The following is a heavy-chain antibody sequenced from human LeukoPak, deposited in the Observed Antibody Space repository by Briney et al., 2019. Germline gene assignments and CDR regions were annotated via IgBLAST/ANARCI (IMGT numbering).Heavy chain of an antibody. CDR3: AKNGDSERWLQPKFVTH. Sequence: PGGSLRLSCAAPGFTFSNYAMNWVRQAPGKGLEWVSSISGSSTDIYYADSVKGRFTMSRDNSKNTLYLQMNSLRAEDTAVYYCAKNGDSERWLQPKFVTHWGQGTLVTVSS. V-gene: IGHV3-21*01. CDR2: ISGSSTDI. D-gene: IGHD5-24*01. J-gene: IGHJ4*02. CDR1: GFTFSNYA.